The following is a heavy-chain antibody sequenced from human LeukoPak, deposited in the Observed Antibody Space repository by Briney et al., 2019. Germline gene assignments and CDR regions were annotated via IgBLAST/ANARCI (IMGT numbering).Heavy chain of an antibody. D-gene: IGHD3-22*01. V-gene: IGHV5-10-1*01. J-gene: IGHJ4*02. CDR3: ARSPRTPVYDSSGYYYFDY. CDR2: IDPSDSYT. CDR1: GYSFTSYW. Sequence: GESLKISCKGSGYSFTSYWISWVRQMPGKGLEWMGRIDPSDSYTNYGPSFQGHVTISADKSISTAYLQWSSLKASDTAMYYCARSPRTPVYDSSGYYYFDYWGQGTLVTVSS.